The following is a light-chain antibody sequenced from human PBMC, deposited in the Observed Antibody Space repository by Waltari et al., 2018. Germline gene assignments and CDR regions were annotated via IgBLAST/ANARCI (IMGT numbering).Light chain of an antibody. J-gene: IGKJ1*01. CDR3: MQGTHWPPT. Sequence: DVVMTQSPLSLPVTLGQPASISYRASQSLVFSGGDTYFNWFHQRQGQSPMHLIYKISNRDSGVPDRFSCSGSATDFTLIISRVEAEDVGVYYCMQGTHWPPTLGQGTKVEIK. V-gene: IGKV2-30*01. CDR1: QSLVFSGGDTY. CDR2: KIS.